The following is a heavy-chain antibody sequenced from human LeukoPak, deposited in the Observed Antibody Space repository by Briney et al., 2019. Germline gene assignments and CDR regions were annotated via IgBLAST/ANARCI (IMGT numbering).Heavy chain of an antibody. Sequence: PSETLSLTCTVSGGSIRSYWSWIRQPAGKGLEWIGRIYGSGSTDYNPSLKSRVTMSIDTSKNQFSLNLISVTAADTAVYYCARQVSPNNYDSTGYPYYYYMDVWGKGTTVTISS. CDR3: ARQVSPNNYDSTGYPYYYYMDV. D-gene: IGHD3-22*01. J-gene: IGHJ6*03. CDR2: IYGSGST. CDR1: GGSIRSY. V-gene: IGHV4-4*07.